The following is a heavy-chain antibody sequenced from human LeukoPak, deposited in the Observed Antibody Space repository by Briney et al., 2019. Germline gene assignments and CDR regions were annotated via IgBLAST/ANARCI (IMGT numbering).Heavy chain of an antibody. J-gene: IGHJ4*02. CDR2: INPNSGGT. D-gene: IGHD2-2*01. V-gene: IGHV1-2*02. Sequence: ASVKVSCKASGYTFTGYYMHWVRQAPGQGLEWMGWINPNSGGTNYAQKFQGRVTMTRDTSISTDYMELSRLRSDDTAVYYCARRGYCSSTSCYDYWGQGTLVTVSS. CDR3: ARRGYCSSTSCYDY. CDR1: GYTFTGYY.